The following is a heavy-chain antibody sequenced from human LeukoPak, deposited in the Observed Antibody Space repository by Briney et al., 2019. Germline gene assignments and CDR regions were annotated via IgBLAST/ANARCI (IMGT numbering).Heavy chain of an antibody. CDR2: ISYDGSNK. D-gene: IGHD1-26*01. V-gene: IGHV3-30*18. CDR3: AKDGNYYRYSGREDYFDY. J-gene: IGHJ4*02. CDR1: GFTFSSYG. Sequence: TGGSLRLSCAASGFTFSSYGMHWVRQAPGKGLEWVAVISYDGSNKYYADSVKGRFTISRDNSKNTLYLQMNSLRAEDTAVYYCAKDGNYYRYSGREDYFDYWGQGTLVTVSS.